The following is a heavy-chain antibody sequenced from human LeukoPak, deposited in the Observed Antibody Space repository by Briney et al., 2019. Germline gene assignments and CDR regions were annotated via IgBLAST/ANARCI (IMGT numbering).Heavy chain of an antibody. CDR3: ARGPPRAAAGRFDY. J-gene: IGHJ4*02. CDR1: GGTFSSYA. V-gene: IGHV1-69*13. Sequence: SVKVSCKASGGTFSSYAISWVRQAPGQGLEWMGGIIPIFGTANYAQKFQGRVTITADESTSTAYMELSSLRSEDTAVYYCARGPPRAAAGRFDYWGQGTLVTVSS. D-gene: IGHD6-13*01. CDR2: IIPIFGTA.